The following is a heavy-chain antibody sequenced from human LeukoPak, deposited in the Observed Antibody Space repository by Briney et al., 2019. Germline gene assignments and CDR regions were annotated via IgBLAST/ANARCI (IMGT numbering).Heavy chain of an antibody. D-gene: IGHD4-17*01. CDR3: ARRMTTGPRSVYHYMDV. CDR1: GFTFRGYG. Sequence: GGSLRLSCVASGFTFRGYGMHWVRQAPGKGLEWLSLLWYDGSNEYYADSVKGRFTISRDNSKNTLYLQMNSLRAEDTAVYYCARRMTTGPRSVYHYMDVWGKGTTVTVSS. V-gene: IGHV3-33*01. J-gene: IGHJ6*03. CDR2: LWYDGSNE.